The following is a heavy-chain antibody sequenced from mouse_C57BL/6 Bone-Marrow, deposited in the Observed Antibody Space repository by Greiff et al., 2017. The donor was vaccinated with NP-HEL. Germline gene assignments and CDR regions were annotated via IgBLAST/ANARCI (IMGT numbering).Heavy chain of an antibody. D-gene: IGHD2-1*01. CDR3: AGDGNYGYFDV. J-gene: IGHJ1*03. Sequence: QVQLQQPGAELVKPGASVKLSCKASGYTFTSYWMQWVKQRPGQGLEWIGEIDPSDSYTNSNQKFKGKATLTVDTSSSTAYMQLSSLTAEDAAVYYCAGDGNYGYFDVWGTGTTVTVSS. CDR2: IDPSDSYT. CDR1: GYTFTSYW. V-gene: IGHV1-50*01.